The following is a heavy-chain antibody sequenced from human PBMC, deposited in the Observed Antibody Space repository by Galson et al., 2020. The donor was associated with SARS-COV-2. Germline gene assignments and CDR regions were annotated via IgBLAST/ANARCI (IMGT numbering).Heavy chain of an antibody. D-gene: IGHD2-21*01. J-gene: IGHJ3*01. V-gene: IGHV2-5*02. CDR3: GNRRSDCDDGGDAGDLYFSALDV. CDR1: GFLLTTSGVG. CDR2: IYWGDDE. Sequence: SGPTLVKPTQTLTLTCTFSGFLLTTSGVGVAWIRQPPGRALEWLAIIYWGDDERYNPALQSRVPITKDTAKNQGDQTMTNMDPVDTGTYYRGNRRSDCDDGGDAGDLYFSALDVWGQGTMVTVSA.